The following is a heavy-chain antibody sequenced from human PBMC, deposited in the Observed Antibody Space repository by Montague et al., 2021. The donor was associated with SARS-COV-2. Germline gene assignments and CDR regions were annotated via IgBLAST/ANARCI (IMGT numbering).Heavy chain of an antibody. J-gene: IGHJ3*02. CDR3: ARFPTSYYYDSKAAPATPDAFDI. V-gene: IGHV4-39*01. CDR1: GGSISSSSYY. D-gene: IGHD3-22*01. Sequence: SETLSLTCTVSGGSISSSSYYWGWLRQPPGKGLEWIGGIYYSGSTYYNPSLKSRVTISVDTSKNQFSLKLSPVTAADTAVYYCARFPTSYYYDSKAAPATPDAFDIWGQGTMVTVSS. CDR2: IYYSGST.